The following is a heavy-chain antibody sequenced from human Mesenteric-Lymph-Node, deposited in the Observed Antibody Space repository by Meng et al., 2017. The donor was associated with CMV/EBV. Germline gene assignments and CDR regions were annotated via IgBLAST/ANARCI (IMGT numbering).Heavy chain of an antibody. CDR2: MYYSGST. CDR1: GGSISSSSYY. V-gene: IGHV4-39*07. Sequence: QLQLQESVPGLVKPSEALSLTCTVSGGSISSSSYYWVWIRQPPGQGLEWIGSMYYSGSTYYNPSRKTRVTISVDTSETQFSLKLSSVTAADTAVYYCARDGDYYDSSGYNPFDYWGQGTLVTVSS. J-gene: IGHJ4*02. CDR3: ARDGDYYDSSGYNPFDY. D-gene: IGHD3-22*01.